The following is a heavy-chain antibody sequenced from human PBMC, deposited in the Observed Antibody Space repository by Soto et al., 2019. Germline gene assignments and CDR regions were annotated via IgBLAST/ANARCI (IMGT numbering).Heavy chain of an antibody. CDR1: GGSISSSSYY. CDR3: ARHKLEGQFDAFDI. CDR2: IYYSGST. J-gene: IGHJ3*02. D-gene: IGHD3-3*01. V-gene: IGHV4-39*01. Sequence: SETLSLTCTVSGGSISSSSYYWGWIRQPPGKGLEWIGSIYYSGSTYYNPSLKSRVTISVDTSKNQFSLKLSSVTAADTAVYYCARHKLEGQFDAFDIWGQGTMVTVSS.